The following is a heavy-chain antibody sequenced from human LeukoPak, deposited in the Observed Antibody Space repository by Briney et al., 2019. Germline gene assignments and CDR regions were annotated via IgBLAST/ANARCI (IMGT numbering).Heavy chain of an antibody. J-gene: IGHJ5*02. CDR2: ISYDGSNK. D-gene: IGHD3-10*01. Sequence: GRSLRLSCAASGFTFSSYAMHWVRQAPGKGLEWVAVISYDGSNKYYADSVKGRFTISRDNSKNTLYLQMNSLRAEDTAVYYCAGSRGAAYNWFDPWGQGTLVTVSS. CDR1: GFTFSSYA. CDR3: AGSRGAAYNWFDP. V-gene: IGHV3-30-3*01.